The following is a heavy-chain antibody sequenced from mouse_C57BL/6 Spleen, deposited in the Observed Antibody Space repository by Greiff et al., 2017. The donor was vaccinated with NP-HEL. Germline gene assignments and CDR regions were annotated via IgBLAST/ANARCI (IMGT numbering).Heavy chain of an antibody. V-gene: IGHV1-4*01. CDR1: GYTFTSYT. J-gene: IGHJ2*01. Sequence: VKLQQSGAELARPGASVKMSCKASGYTFTSYTMHWVKQRPGQGLEWIGYINPSSGYTKYNQKFKDKATLTADKSSSTAYMQLSSLTSEDSAVYYCARVGDGYSLDYWGQGTTLTVSS. D-gene: IGHD2-3*01. CDR3: ARVGDGYSLDY. CDR2: INPSSGYT.